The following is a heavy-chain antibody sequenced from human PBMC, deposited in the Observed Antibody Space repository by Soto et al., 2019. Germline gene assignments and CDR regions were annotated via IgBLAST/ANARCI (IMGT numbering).Heavy chain of an antibody. V-gene: IGHV4-59*08. D-gene: IGHD6-13*01. CDR3: ARNGLRPAAAGDYYYYYMDV. CDR2: IYYSGST. CDR1: GGSISSYY. Sequence: SETLSLTCTVFGGSISSYYWRLIRQPPWKGLEWIGYIYYSGSTNYNPSLKSRVTISVDTSKNQFSLKLSSVTAADTAVYYCARNGLRPAAAGDYYYYYMDVWGKGTTVTVSS. J-gene: IGHJ6*03.